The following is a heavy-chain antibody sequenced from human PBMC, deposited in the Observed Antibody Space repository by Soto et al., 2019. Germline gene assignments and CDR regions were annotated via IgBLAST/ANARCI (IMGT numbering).Heavy chain of an antibody. V-gene: IGHV3-66*04. Sequence: EVQLVESGGGLVQPGGSLRLSCAASGFTVSSNYMSWVRQAPGKGLEWVSVIYSGGSTYYADSVKGRFTISRDNSKNTLYLQMNRLRADTTAVYYCASHMVRGMYYYYYMDVWGKGTTVTVSS. CDR2: IYSGGST. CDR3: ASHMVRGMYYYYYMDV. J-gene: IGHJ6*03. CDR1: GFTVSSNY. D-gene: IGHD3-10*01.